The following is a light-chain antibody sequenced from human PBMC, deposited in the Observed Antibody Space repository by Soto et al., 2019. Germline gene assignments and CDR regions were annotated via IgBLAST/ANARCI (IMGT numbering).Light chain of an antibody. V-gene: IGKV1-39*01. CDR2: AAS. J-gene: IGKJ2*01. CDR1: QSISSY. Sequence: DIQMTQSPSSLSASVGDRVTITCRASQSISSYLNWYQQKPGKAPKLLIYAASSLQSGVPSRFSGSGSGTDFTLTISSRQPEDCATYYCQQSYSTPYTFGQGTKLEIK. CDR3: QQSYSTPYT.